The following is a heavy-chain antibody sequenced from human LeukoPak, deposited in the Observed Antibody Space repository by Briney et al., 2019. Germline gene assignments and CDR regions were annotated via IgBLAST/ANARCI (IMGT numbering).Heavy chain of an antibody. D-gene: IGHD3-10*01. CDR3: ARSTPYYYGSGSYLENAFDI. CDR1: SGSISTSNYY. V-gene: IGHV4-39*01. Sequence: SETLSLTCTVSSGSISTSNYYWGWVRQPPGKGLELNGSIYYSGSTYYNPSLKSRVTITVDTSKNQFSLKLSSVTAADTAVYYCARSTPYYYGSGSYLENAFDIWGQGTMVTVSS. J-gene: IGHJ3*02. CDR2: IYYSGST.